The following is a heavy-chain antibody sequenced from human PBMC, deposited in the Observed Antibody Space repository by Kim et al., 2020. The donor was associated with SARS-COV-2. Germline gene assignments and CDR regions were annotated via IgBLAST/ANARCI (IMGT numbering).Heavy chain of an antibody. J-gene: IGHJ2*01. V-gene: IGHV4-59*08. Sequence: SETLSLTCTVSGGSISSYYWTWIRQPPGKGLEWIGFIYSSGSARYNPSLKSRVTISVDTSKNQFSLKLSSVTAADTAVYYCARVGNYDFWTGGPYWYFDLWGGGTLVTVSS. CDR1: GGSISSYY. D-gene: IGHD3-3*01. CDR2: IYSSGSA. CDR3: ARVGNYDFWTGGPYWYFDL.